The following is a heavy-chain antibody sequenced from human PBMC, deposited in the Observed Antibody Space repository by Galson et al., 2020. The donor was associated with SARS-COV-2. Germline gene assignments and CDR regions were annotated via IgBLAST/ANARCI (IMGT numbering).Heavy chain of an antibody. CDR1: GFSLNTSGLC. V-gene: IGHV2-70*11. J-gene: IGHJ4*02. CDR2: IHWDDDK. Sequence: SGPTLVKPTQTLTLTCTFSGFSLNTSGLCVSWIRQPPGEALEWLARIHWDDDKYYTAPLKTRLTISKDTSKNQVVLTMTDMDPVDTATYYCARSYGSVSIDYWGQGTRVTVSS. D-gene: IGHD3-10*01. CDR3: ARSYGSVSIDY.